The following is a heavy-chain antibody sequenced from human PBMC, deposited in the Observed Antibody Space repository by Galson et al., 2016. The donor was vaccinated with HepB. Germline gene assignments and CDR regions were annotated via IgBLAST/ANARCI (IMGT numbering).Heavy chain of an antibody. V-gene: IGHV3-23*01. Sequence: SLRLSCAASGFAFRNYAMVWVRQAPGRGLEWVSGISDSGSNTYYADAVKGRFTISRDNPKNTLYLQMSSLTTEDTAIYYCAKDRYARGWYGYYGLDVWGPGTTVTFSS. CDR3: AKDRYARGWYGYYGLDV. J-gene: IGHJ6*02. D-gene: IGHD6-19*01. CDR2: ISDSGSNT. CDR1: GFAFRNYA.